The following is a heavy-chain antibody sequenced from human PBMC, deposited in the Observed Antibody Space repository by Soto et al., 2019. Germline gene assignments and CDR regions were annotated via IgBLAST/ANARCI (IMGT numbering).Heavy chain of an antibody. CDR3: SLSYRYYGMDV. J-gene: IGHJ6*02. Sequence: EVQLLESGGGLVQPGGSLRLSCAASGFTFSSYAMSWVRQAPGKGLEWVSSISTSGVSTYYADSVKGRFTISRDNSNNPLYLQMNSLRAEDTAVYYCSLSYRYYGMDVWGRGTTVTVSS. CDR2: ISTSGVST. V-gene: IGHV3-23*01. D-gene: IGHD4-17*01. CDR1: GFTFSSYA.